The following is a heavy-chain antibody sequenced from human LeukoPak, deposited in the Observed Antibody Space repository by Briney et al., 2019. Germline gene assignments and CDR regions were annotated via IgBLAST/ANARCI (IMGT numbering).Heavy chain of an antibody. D-gene: IGHD3-22*01. CDR3: ARNPAYYYPDYFDY. CDR1: GFRFSGYW. J-gene: IGHJ4*02. V-gene: IGHV3-7*01. Sequence: GGSLRLSCAASGFRFSGYWMSWVRQAPGKGLEWVANIKQDGSEKYYVDSVKGRFTISRDNAKNSLYLQMNSLRAADTAVYYCARNPAYYYPDYFDYWAQGTPVTVSS. CDR2: IKQDGSEK.